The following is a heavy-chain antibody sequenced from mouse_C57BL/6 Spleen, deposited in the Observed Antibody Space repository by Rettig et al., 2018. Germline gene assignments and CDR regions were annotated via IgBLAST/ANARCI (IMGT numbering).Heavy chain of an antibody. CDR2: IYPGSGST. Sequence: QVQLQQPGAELVKPGASVQMSCKPSGYTFPSYWITWVKQRPGQGLEWIGDIYPGSGSTNYNEKFKSKATLTVDTSSSTAYMQLSSLTSEDSAVYYCARKNYYGSSWYFDVWGTGTTVTVSS. J-gene: IGHJ1*03. CDR3: ARKNYYGSSWYFDV. D-gene: IGHD1-1*01. CDR1: GYTFPSYW. V-gene: IGHV1-55*01.